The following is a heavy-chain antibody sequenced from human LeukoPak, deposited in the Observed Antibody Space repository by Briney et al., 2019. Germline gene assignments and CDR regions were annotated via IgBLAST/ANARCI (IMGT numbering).Heavy chain of an antibody. CDR1: GFMFSSFA. CDR2: VTGGGGST. Sequence: GGSLRLSCAASGFMFSSFAMNWVRQAPGKGLEWLSAVTGGGGSTYYADSVKGRFTISRDNSRNTIYLQLNSLRAEDTALYFCAKDRPTYGSGSPIDFWGQGTLVTVSS. D-gene: IGHD3-10*01. CDR3: AKDRPTYGSGSPIDF. V-gene: IGHV3-23*01. J-gene: IGHJ4*02.